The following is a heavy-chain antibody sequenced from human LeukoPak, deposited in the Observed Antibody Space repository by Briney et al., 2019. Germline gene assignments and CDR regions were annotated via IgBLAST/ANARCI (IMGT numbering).Heavy chain of an antibody. CDR3: ARALRPTYYYDSSGYYGYFDY. J-gene: IGHJ4*02. Sequence: ASVKVSCKASGYTFTSYGISWVRQAPGQGLERMGWISAYNGNTNYAQKLQGRVTMTTDTSTSTAYMELRSLRSDDTAVYYCARALRPTYYYDSSGYYGYFDYWGQGTLVTVPS. D-gene: IGHD3-22*01. CDR2: ISAYNGNT. V-gene: IGHV1-18*01. CDR1: GYTFTSYG.